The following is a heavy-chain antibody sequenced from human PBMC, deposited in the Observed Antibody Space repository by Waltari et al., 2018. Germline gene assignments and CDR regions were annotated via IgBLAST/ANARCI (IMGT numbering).Heavy chain of an antibody. V-gene: IGHV4-38-2*01. CDR3: ARHNELLGRTDY. D-gene: IGHD1-26*01. CDR2: IYHSGST. Sequence: QVQLQESGPGLVKPSETLSLTCAVSGYSISSGYYWGWIRQPPGKGLEWIGSIYHSGSTYYNPSLKSRVTISVDTSKNQFSLKLSSVTAADTAVYYCARHNELLGRTDYWGQGTLVTVSS. J-gene: IGHJ4*02. CDR1: GYSISSGYY.